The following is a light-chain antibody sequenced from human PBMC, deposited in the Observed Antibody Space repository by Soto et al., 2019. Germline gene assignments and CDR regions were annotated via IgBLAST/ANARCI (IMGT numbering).Light chain of an antibody. CDR2: DVS. CDR1: SSDVGAYNY. J-gene: IGLJ3*02. Sequence: QSVLTQPRSVSGSPGQTVTVSCTGTSSDVGAYNYVSWYRHHPGNAPKFLIYDVSRRPSGFPDRFSASKSGNTASLTISGLQAEDEADYYCSSYAGSYTWVFGGGTKLTVL. CDR3: SSYAGSYTWV. V-gene: IGLV2-11*01.